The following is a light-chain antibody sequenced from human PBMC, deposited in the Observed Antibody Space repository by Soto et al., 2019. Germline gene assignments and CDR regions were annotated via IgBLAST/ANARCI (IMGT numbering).Light chain of an antibody. CDR2: EVI. Sequence: QSALAQPASVSGSPGQSITISCTGSSSDVGTYNYVSWYQQHPGKAPKLMIFEVINRPSGISNRFSGSKSVNTASLTISGLQSEVEAVYYCSSYTNGNTAVVFGGGTKLTVL. J-gene: IGLJ2*01. V-gene: IGLV2-14*01. CDR3: SSYTNGNTAVV. CDR1: SSDVGTYNY.